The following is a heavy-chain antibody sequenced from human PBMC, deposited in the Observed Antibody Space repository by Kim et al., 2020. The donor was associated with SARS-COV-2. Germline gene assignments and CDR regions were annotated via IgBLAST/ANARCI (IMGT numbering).Heavy chain of an antibody. CDR2: ISAYNGTT. D-gene: IGHD2-15*01. J-gene: IGHJ5*02. CDR1: GYTFTSYG. CDR3: ARGVDVVVVAALDP. Sequence: ASVKVSCKASGYTFTSYGISWVRQAPGQGLEWMGWISAYNGTTNYAQKLQGRVTITTDTSTSTAYMELRSLRSDDTAVYYCARGVDVVVVAALDPWGQGTLVTVSS. V-gene: IGHV1-18*01.